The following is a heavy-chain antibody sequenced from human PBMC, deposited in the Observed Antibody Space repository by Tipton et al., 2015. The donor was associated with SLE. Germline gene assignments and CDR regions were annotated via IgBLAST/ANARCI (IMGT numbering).Heavy chain of an antibody. D-gene: IGHD3-3*01. V-gene: IGHV4-34*01. Sequence: TLSLTCAVYGGSFSGYYWSWIRQPPGEGLEWIGSIYYSGSTYYNPSLKSRVTISVDTSKNQFSLKLSSVTAADTAVYYCARHKDFLEWLSSANWLDPLGQGTLVTVSS. CDR3: ARHKDFLEWLSSANWLDP. J-gene: IGHJ5*02. CDR1: GGSFSGYY. CDR2: IYYSGST.